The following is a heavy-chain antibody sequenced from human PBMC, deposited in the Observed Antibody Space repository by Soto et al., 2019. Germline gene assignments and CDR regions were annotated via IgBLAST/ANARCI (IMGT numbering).Heavy chain of an antibody. CDR2: IYYSGST. D-gene: IGHD3-10*01. V-gene: IGHV4-59*01. Sequence: SETLSLTRTVSGCSISSYYWSWIRQPPGKGREWSGYIYYSGSTNYNPPLKSRVTISVDTSKNQFSLKLSSVTAADTAVYYCARSPRGNYGYPSYFDYWGQGTLVTVSS. CDR1: GCSISSYY. CDR3: ARSPRGNYGYPSYFDY. J-gene: IGHJ4*02.